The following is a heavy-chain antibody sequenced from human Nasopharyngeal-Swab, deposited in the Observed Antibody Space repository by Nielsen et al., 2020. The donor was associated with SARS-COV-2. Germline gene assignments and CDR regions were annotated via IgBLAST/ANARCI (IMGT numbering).Heavy chain of an antibody. CDR1: GGSISSSSYY. CDR2: IYYSGST. Sequence: GSLRLSCTVSGGSISSSSYYWGWIRQPPGKGLEWIGSIYYSGSTYYNPSLKSRVTISVDTSKNQFSLKLSSVTAADTAVYYCARGNSSSWYMYYFDYWGQGTLVTVPS. CDR3: ARGNSSSWYMYYFDY. J-gene: IGHJ4*02. V-gene: IGHV4-39*01. D-gene: IGHD6-13*01.